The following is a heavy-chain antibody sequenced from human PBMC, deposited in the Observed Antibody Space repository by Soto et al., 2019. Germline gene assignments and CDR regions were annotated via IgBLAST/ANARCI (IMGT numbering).Heavy chain of an antibody. CDR3: ARVGDPLFGMVDY. Sequence: GASVKVSCKASGYTFTSYDINWVRQATGQGLEWMGWMNPNSGNTGYAQKFQGRVAMTRNTSISTAYMELSSLRSEDTAVYYCARVGDPLFGMVDYWGQGTLVTVSS. D-gene: IGHD3-3*01. CDR2: MNPNSGNT. V-gene: IGHV1-8*01. CDR1: GYTFTSYD. J-gene: IGHJ4*02.